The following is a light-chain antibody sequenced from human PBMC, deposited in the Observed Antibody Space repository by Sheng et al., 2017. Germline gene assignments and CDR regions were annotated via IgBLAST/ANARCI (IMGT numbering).Light chain of an antibody. Sequence: DIQLTQSPSFLSASVGDRVTITCRASQGISSYLAWYQQKPGKAPKLLIYAASTLQSGVPSRFSGSGSGTEFTLTISSLQPEDFATYYXQQLNSYPLFTFGPGTKWISN. J-gene: IGKJ3*01. CDR1: QGISSY. CDR3: QQLNSYPLFT. V-gene: IGKV1-9*01. CDR2: AAS.